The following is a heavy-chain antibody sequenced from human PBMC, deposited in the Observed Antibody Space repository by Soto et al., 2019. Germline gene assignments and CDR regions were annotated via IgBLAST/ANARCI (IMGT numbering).Heavy chain of an antibody. CDR3: ARQLDTTGWYLTFDS. J-gene: IGHJ4*02. V-gene: IGHV4-59*08. Sequence: PSETLSLTCTVSAGSISSHYWNWIRQPPGKGLEWIGYIYYSGSTNYNPSFESRVTISVDTSKNQFSLKLNSVTAADTAVYYCARQLDTTGWYLTFDSWGRGIMVT. CDR1: AGSISSHY. CDR2: IYYSGST. D-gene: IGHD6-19*01.